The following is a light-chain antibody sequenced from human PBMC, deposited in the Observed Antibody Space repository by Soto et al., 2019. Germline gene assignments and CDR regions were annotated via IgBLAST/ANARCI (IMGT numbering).Light chain of an antibody. J-gene: IGLJ3*02. CDR1: SSDVGGYNF. CDR3: SSFGGGNKVL. V-gene: IGLV2-8*01. Sequence: QSALTQPPSASGSPGQSVTISCTGTSSDVGGYNFVSWYQQHPGKVPKPVIFEVSKRPSGVPDRFSGSKSGNTASLTVSGLQADDEADYYCSSFGGGNKVLFGGGTKVTVL. CDR2: EVS.